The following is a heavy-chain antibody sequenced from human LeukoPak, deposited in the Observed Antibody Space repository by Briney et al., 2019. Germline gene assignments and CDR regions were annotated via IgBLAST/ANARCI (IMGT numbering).Heavy chain of an antibody. D-gene: IGHD5-24*01. CDR3: AKDFVATITGFDY. J-gene: IGHJ4*02. Sequence: GGSLRLSCAASGFTFSSYSMNWVRQAPGKGLEWMSYISTTITIMNYADSVKGRFTISRDNAKNSLYLQMNSLRAEDTAVYYCAKDFVATITGFDYWGQGTLVTVSS. CDR2: ISTTITIM. CDR1: GFTFSSYS. V-gene: IGHV3-48*04.